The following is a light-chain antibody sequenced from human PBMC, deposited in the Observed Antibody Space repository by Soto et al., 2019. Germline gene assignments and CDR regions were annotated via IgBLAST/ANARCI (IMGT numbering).Light chain of an antibody. CDR2: GAS. Sequence: IVLTQSPGTLSLSPGDTAILSCRASQSVTSSNLAWYQQRPGQAPRLLIYGASNRATGIAERFSGSGSGADFRLTISRLEPEDFAVYYCQHYGASQYTFGQWTKLELK. J-gene: IGKJ2*01. CDR1: QSVTSSN. V-gene: IGKV3-20*01. CDR3: QHYGASQYT.